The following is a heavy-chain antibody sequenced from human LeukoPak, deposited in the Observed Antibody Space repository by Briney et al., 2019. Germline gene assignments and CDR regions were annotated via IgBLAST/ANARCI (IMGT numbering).Heavy chain of an antibody. D-gene: IGHD2-2*01. CDR3: ARDGIVVVPAARGYYYYYYGMDV. J-gene: IGHJ6*02. CDR2: TYYRSKWYN. CDR1: GDSVSSNSAA. Sequence: SQTLSLTCVISGDSVSSNSAAWNWIRQSPSRGLEWLGRTYYRSKWYNDYAVSVKSRITINPDTSKNQFSLQLNSVTPEDTAVYYCARDGIVVVPAARGYYYYYYGMDVWGQGTTVTVSS. V-gene: IGHV6-1*01.